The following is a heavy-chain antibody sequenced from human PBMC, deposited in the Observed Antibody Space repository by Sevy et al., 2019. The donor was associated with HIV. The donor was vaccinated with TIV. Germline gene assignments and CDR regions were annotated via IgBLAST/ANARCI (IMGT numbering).Heavy chain of an antibody. J-gene: IGHJ4*02. Sequence: GESLKISCEGSGYSFTTYWIGWVRQMPGKGLEWMGVIYPDDSDTRYNLSFPGQVTISAGKSINTAYLEWSSLKASDTAIYYCARLEQRHCNGAHCYPFDYWGQGTLVTVSS. D-gene: IGHD2-21*01. CDR1: GYSFTTYW. CDR2: IYPDDSDT. CDR3: ARLEQRHCNGAHCYPFDY. V-gene: IGHV5-51*01.